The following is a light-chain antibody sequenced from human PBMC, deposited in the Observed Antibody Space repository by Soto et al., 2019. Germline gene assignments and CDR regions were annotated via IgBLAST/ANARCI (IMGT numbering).Light chain of an antibody. J-gene: IGKJ1*01. CDR2: DAS. CDR3: QQYNSYSEA. Sequence: DIQMTQSPSTLSASLGHRVTITGRASQSISSWLAWYQQKPGKAPKLLIYDASSLESGVTSRFSGSGSGTEFTLTISSLQPDDFATYYCQQYNSYSEAVGQGTKVEIK. V-gene: IGKV1-5*01. CDR1: QSISSW.